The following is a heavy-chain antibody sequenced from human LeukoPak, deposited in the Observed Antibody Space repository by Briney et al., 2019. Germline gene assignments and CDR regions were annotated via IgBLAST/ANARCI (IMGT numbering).Heavy chain of an antibody. CDR2: IIPILGIA. J-gene: IGHJ5*02. Sequence: SVKVSCKASGGTFSSYAISWVRQAPGQGLEWMGRIIPILGIANYAQKLQGRVTITADKSTSTAYMELSSLRSEDTAVYYCARGDLRIAAAGAWFDPWGQGTLVTVSS. CDR1: GGTFSSYA. D-gene: IGHD6-13*01. V-gene: IGHV1-69*04. CDR3: ARGDLRIAAAGAWFDP.